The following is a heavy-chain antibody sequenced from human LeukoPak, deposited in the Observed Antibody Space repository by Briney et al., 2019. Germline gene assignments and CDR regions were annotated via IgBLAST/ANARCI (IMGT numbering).Heavy chain of an antibody. CDR1: GGSISSYY. V-gene: IGHV4-59*01. Sequence: KASETLSLTCTVSGGSISSYYWSWIRQPPGKGLEWIGYIYYSGSTNYNPSLKSRVTISVDTSKNQFSLKLSSVTAADTAVYYCARDYDSSGYYDYWGQGTLVTVSS. CDR2: IYYSGST. J-gene: IGHJ4*02. D-gene: IGHD3-22*01. CDR3: ARDYDSSGYYDY.